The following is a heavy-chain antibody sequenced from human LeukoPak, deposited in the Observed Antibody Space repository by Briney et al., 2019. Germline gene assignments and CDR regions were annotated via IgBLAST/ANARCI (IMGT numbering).Heavy chain of an antibody. Sequence: ASVKVSCNASGYTFTSCDINWVRQATGQGLEWRGWMNPNSGNTGYGQSFQARITMTRDISIGTAYMELSNLTSEDTAIYYCTRGSSGRRDNWGQGTLVTVSA. J-gene: IGHJ4*02. CDR1: GYTFTSCD. D-gene: IGHD6-19*01. V-gene: IGHV1-8*01. CDR2: MNPNSGNT. CDR3: TRGSSGRRDN.